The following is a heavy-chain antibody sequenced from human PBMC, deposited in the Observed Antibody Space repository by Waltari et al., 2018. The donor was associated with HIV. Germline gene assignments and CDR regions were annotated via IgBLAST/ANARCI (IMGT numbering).Heavy chain of an antibody. Sequence: QVQLQQWGAGLLKSSETLSHSCAVYDGSPSGYSWAWIRQPPGKGLEWIGEISHSGITNYKPSLKTRVTISRNTSKNQVSLKMILVTAADTGVYFCARYIGRLTKYWFDPWGQGTLVSVSS. J-gene: IGHJ5*02. CDR3: ARYIGRLTKYWFDP. V-gene: IGHV4-34*02. D-gene: IGHD3-9*01. CDR2: ISHSGIT. CDR1: DGSPSGYS.